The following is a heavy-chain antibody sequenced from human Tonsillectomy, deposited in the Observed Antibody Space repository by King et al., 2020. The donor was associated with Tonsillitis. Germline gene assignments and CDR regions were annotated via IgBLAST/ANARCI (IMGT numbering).Heavy chain of an antibody. CDR2: IKHDGSEK. CDR1: GFTFSSYF. CDR3: ARGSYSPNWFDP. V-gene: IGHV3-7*01. J-gene: IGHJ5*02. D-gene: IGHD3-10*01. Sequence: VQLVESGGGLVQPGGSLRLSCAASGFTFSSYFMSWVRQAPGKGLEWVANIKHDGSEKYYVDSVKGRFTISRDNAKSSLYLQLNSLRAEDTAVYYCARGSYSPNWFDPWGQGTLVTVSS.